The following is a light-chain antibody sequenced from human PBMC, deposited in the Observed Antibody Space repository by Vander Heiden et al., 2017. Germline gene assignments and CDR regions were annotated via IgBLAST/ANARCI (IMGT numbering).Light chain of an antibody. J-gene: IGKJ1*01. CDR1: QGISNY. V-gene: IGKV1-27*01. CDR2: AAS. Sequence: DIQITQSPSSLSASVADRVTITCRASQGISNYLAWYQQKPGKVPKLLIYAASTLQAGVPSRFSGSGSGTDFTLTISSLQPEDVATYYCQKYNSAPRTFGQGTKVEIK. CDR3: QKYNSAPRT.